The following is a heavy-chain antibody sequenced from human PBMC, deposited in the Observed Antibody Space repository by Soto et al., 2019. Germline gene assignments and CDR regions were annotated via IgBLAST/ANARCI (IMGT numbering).Heavy chain of an antibody. Sequence: PGGPLIFSYISSGFTFRTYTMNWVRQAPGKGLEWVSGIRGFSPYTFYAESVKGRFTISRDNAKNSLYLQMNSLIAADTAVYYCARTAVASTPYFDSWGQGTPVTVSS. CDR1: GFTFRTYT. V-gene: IGHV3-21*04. CDR2: IRGFSPYT. J-gene: IGHJ4*02. D-gene: IGHD2-15*01. CDR3: ARTAVASTPYFDS.